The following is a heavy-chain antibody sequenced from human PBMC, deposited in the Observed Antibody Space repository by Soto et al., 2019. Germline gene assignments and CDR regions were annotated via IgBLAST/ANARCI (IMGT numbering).Heavy chain of an antibody. J-gene: IGHJ4*02. CDR2: INHSGST. CDR1: GGSFSGYY. CDR3: ARGRAGYCTNGVCYAFDY. D-gene: IGHD2-8*01. Sequence: QVQLQQWGAGLLKPSETLSLTCAVYGGSFSGYYWSWIRQPPGKGLEWIGEINHSGSTNYNPSLKSRFTISVDTSKNQFSLKLSSVTAADTAVYYCARGRAGYCTNGVCYAFDYWGQGTLVTVSS. V-gene: IGHV4-34*01.